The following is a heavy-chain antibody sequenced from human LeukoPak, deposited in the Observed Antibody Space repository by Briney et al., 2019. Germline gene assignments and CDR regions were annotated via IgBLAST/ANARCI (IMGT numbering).Heavy chain of an antibody. V-gene: IGHV4-34*01. D-gene: IGHD5-24*01. Sequence: KTSETLSLTCAVYGGSFSGYYWSWIRQPPGKGLEWIGEINHSGSTNYNPSLKSRVTISVDTSKNQFSLKLSSVTAADTAVYYCARWVATITYYYYYYYMDVWGKGTTVTVSS. J-gene: IGHJ6*03. CDR1: GGSFSGYY. CDR3: ARWVATITYYYYYYYMDV. CDR2: INHSGST.